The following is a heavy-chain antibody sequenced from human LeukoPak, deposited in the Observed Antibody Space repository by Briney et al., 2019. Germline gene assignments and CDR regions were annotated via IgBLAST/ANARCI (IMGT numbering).Heavy chain of an antibody. D-gene: IGHD1-26*01. J-gene: IGHJ2*01. CDR1: GGSISSYY. Sequence: SETLSLTCTVSGGSISSYYWSWIRQPPGKGLEWIGYIYYSGSTNYNPSLKSRVTISVDTSKNQFSLKLSSVTAADTAVYYCARRGSGSYYWYFDLWGRGTLVTVSS. CDR3: ARRGSGSYYWYFDL. V-gene: IGHV4-59*08. CDR2: IYYSGST.